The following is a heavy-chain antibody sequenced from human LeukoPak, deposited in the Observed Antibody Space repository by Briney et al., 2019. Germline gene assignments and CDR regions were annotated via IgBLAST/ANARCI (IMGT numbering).Heavy chain of an antibody. CDR1: GFTFSSYA. CDR3: ASSDSSGWYHSGDSEYFQH. CDR2: ISYDGSNK. Sequence: GGSLRLSCAASGFTFSSYAMHWVRQAPGKGLEWVAVISYDGSNKYYADSVKGRFTISRDNSKNTLYLQMNSLRAEDTAVYYCASSDSSGWYHSGDSEYFQHWGQGTLVTVSS. D-gene: IGHD6-19*01. V-gene: IGHV3-30*04. J-gene: IGHJ1*01.